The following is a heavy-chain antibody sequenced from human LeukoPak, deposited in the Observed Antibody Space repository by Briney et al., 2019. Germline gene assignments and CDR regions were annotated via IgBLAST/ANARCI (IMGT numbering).Heavy chain of an antibody. CDR2: IFPGDSDA. CDR3: ARHPARGSYYAAFDI. CDR1: GYIFKNHW. V-gene: IGHV5-51*01. Sequence: GESLKISCQGAGYIFKNHWIGWVRQTPERVLEWMAIIFPGDSDARYSPSFQGRVSVSVDKSISTAYLQWSSLKASDTAMYYCARHPARGSYYAAFDIWGQGTMVTVSS. J-gene: IGHJ3*02. D-gene: IGHD1-26*01.